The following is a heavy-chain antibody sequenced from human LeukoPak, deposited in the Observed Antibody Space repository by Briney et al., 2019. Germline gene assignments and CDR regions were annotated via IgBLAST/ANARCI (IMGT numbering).Heavy chain of an antibody. V-gene: IGHV3-23*01. CDR1: GFTFNSYA. CDR3: AKDAPGAGGFDY. CDR2: IGANEIT. D-gene: IGHD6-19*01. J-gene: IGHJ4*02. Sequence: GGSLRLSCAASGFTFNSYAMSWVRQAPGRGLEWVLTIGANEITNYGDSVKGRFTISRDNSKSTLYLQMNSLRAEDTAVYYCAKDAPGAGGFDYWGQGTLVTVSS.